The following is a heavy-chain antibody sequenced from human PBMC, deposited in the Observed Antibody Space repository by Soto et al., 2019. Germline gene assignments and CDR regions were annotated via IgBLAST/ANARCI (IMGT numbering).Heavy chain of an antibody. Sequence: QLQLQESGPGLVKPSETLSLTCTVSGGSISSSSYYWGWIRQPPGKGLEWNGSIYYSGSTYYNPSLKSRVTISEDTSKNQFSLKLSSVTAADTAVYYCARQYYYDSSGSSDYYYYGMDVWGQGTTVTVSS. D-gene: IGHD3-22*01. J-gene: IGHJ6*02. V-gene: IGHV4-39*01. CDR1: GGSISSSSYY. CDR2: IYYSGST. CDR3: ARQYYYDSSGSSDYYYYGMDV.